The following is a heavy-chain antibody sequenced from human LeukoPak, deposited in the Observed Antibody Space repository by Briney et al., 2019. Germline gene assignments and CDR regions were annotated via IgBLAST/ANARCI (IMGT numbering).Heavy chain of an antibody. V-gene: IGHV4-59*01. D-gene: IGHD6-6*01. CDR1: GASITTYY. Sequence: SETLSLTCTVSGASITTYYWTWLRQPPGKGLEWIGYIYHSGSTNYNPSLKSRVTISLDTSRNQFPLRLSSVTAADTAVYFCAREYSTSSEGDYFDYWGQGSLATVSS. CDR2: IYHSGST. CDR3: AREYSTSSEGDYFDY. J-gene: IGHJ4*02.